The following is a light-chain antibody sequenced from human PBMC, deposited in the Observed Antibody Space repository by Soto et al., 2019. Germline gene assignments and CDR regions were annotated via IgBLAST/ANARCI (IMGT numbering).Light chain of an antibody. CDR1: SSDVGGYNY. J-gene: IGLJ1*01. CDR3: SSYTSSNTLVV. V-gene: IGLV2-14*01. Sequence: QSALTQPASVSGSPGQSITISCTGTSSDVGGYNYVSWYQQHPGKAPKLMIYEVSNRPSGVSNRFSGSKSGNTASLTISGLQAEDEADYYCSSYTSSNTLVVFGTGTTVTVL. CDR2: EVS.